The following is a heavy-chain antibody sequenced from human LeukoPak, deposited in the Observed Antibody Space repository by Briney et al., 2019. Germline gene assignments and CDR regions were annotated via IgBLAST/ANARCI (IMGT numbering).Heavy chain of an antibody. Sequence: GGSLRLSCAASGFTFSSYGMHWVRQAPGKGLEWVSYISRRSTATYYADSVRGRFTISRANAKNSLYLQMNSLRVEDTAVYYCARDLFVTKYYFDSWGRGTLATVSS. CDR2: ISRRSTAT. V-gene: IGHV3-48*04. CDR3: ARDLFVTKYYFDS. D-gene: IGHD1-14*01. J-gene: IGHJ4*02. CDR1: GFTFSSYG.